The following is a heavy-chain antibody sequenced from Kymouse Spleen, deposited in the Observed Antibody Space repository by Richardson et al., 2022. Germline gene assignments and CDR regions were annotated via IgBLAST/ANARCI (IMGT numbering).Heavy chain of an antibody. CDR1: GFTVSSNY. Sequence: EVQLVESGGGLIQPGGSLRLSCAASGFTVSSNYMSWVRQAPGKGLEWVSVIYSGGSTYYADSVKGRFTISRDNSKNTLYLQMNSLRAEDTAVYYCARDRYYGSGSYSYYFDYWGQGTLVTVSS. D-gene: IGHD3-10*01. V-gene: IGHV3-53*01. J-gene: IGHJ4*02. CDR2: IYSGGST. CDR3: ARDRYYGSGSYSYYFDY.